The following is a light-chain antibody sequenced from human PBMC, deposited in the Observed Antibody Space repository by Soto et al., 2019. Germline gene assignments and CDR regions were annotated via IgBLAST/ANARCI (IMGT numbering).Light chain of an antibody. J-gene: IGLJ1*01. CDR3: SLYTSSRLDYI. CDR2: EVS. Sequence: QSALTQPASVSGSPGQSITISCTGTSSDVGGYNYVSWYQQHPGKAPKLMIYEVSNRPSGVPNRFSGSKSGNTASLTISGLQAGDGAVFYFSLYTSSRLDYIFGTGTKVPVL. V-gene: IGLV2-14*01. CDR1: SSDVGGYNY.